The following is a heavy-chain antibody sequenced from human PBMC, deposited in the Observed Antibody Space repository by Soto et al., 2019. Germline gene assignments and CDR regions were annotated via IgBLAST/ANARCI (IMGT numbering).Heavy chain of an antibody. CDR3: ARASKSTTSDFDY. V-gene: IGHV1-2*04. J-gene: IGHJ4*01. CDR1: GYTFIGYY. Sequence: ASVKVSCKASGYTFIGYYIHWVRQAPGQGLEWMGWINPNRAATNYAQKFQGWVTMTRGTSISTAYMEPSRLRPDDTAVYYCARASKSTTSDFDYWGHGTLVTVSS. CDR2: INPNRAAT. D-gene: IGHD5-12*01.